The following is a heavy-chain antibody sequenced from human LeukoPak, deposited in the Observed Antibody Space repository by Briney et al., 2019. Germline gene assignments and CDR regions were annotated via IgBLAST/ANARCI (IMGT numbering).Heavy chain of an antibody. CDR2: INHSGST. CDR1: GGSISSYY. CDR3: AREDSGSWYPLRCDWFDP. D-gene: IGHD6-13*01. J-gene: IGHJ5*02. V-gene: IGHV4-34*01. Sequence: SETLSLTCTVSGGSISSYYWSWIRQPPGKGLEWIGEINHSGSTNYNPSLKSRVTISVDTSKNQFSLKLSSVTAADTAVYYCAREDSGSWYPLRCDWFDPWGQGTLVTVSS.